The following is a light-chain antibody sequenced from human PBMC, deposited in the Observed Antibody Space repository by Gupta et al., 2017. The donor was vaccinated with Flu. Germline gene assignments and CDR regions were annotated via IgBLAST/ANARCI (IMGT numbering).Light chain of an antibody. CDR1: QDISNY. J-gene: IGKJ3*01. CDR2: DAS. Sequence: DIQIAQSPSSLSASVGDRVTITCQASQDISNYLNWYKQKPRQAPKLLIYDASNWETRITSRFSGSGFGKDFPFTISSRQPEDFAAYYCQQNDNRLHFTFGHGTKVDIK. CDR3: QQNDNRLHFT. V-gene: IGKV1-33*01.